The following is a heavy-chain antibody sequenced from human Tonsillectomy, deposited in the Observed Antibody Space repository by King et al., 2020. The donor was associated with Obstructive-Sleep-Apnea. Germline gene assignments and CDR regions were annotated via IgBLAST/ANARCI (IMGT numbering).Heavy chain of an antibody. CDR2: IYSSGST. CDR3: AGYSGYDRDY. D-gene: IGHD5-12*01. V-gene: IGHV4-59*01. J-gene: IGHJ4*02. Sequence: VQLQESGPGLVKPSETLSLTCTVSGGSISGSYWSWIRQPPGKGLEWIGFIYSSGSTNYNPSLESRVIISVDTSKNQFSLNLTSVTAADTAVYFCAGYSGYDRDYWGQGTLVTVSS. CDR1: GGSISGSY.